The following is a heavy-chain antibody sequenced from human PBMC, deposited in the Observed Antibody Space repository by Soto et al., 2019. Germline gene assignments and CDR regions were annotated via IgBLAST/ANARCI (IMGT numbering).Heavy chain of an antibody. V-gene: IGHV3-30*18. D-gene: IGHD4-4*01. J-gene: IGHJ6*02. CDR1: GFTFSNFG. CDR3: AKSRDGYSFYYFYGMDV. CDR2: ILYDGSNT. Sequence: QVQLVESGGSVVQPGRSLRLSCAASGFTFSNFGMHWVRQAPGKGLEWVAAILYDGSNTYYADSVKGRFTISRDNSKNTLYLEMNSLRAEDTAVYHCAKSRDGYSFYYFYGMDVWGQGTTVTVSS.